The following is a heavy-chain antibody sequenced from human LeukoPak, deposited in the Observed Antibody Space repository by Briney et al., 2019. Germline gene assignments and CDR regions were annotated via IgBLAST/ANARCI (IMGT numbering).Heavy chain of an antibody. CDR3: ARAVTCGTSCYIFDY. J-gene: IGHJ4*02. V-gene: IGHV3-30*02. Sequence: QSGGSLRLSCAASGFTFSSYGMHWVRQAPGKGLEWVAFIRYDGSNKYYADSVKGRFTISRDNSKNTLYLQMNSLRAEDTAVYYCARAVTCGTSCYIFDYWXXGTLSPSPQ. CDR2: IRYDGSNK. D-gene: IGHD2-2*02. CDR1: GFTFSSYG.